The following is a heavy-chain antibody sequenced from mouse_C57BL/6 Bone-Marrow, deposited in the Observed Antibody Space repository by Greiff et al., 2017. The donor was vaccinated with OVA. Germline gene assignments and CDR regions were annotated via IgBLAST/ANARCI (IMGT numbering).Heavy chain of an antibody. Sequence: VQLQQSVAELVRPGASVKLSCTASGFNIKNTYMHWLQQRPEPGLEWLVRIDPANGNTKYAPKFQGKATRTAATSSNTAYLQLSSLTSEDTAIYYCARRRGSSFYYFDYWGQGTTLTVSS. V-gene: IGHV14-3*01. D-gene: IGHD1-1*01. CDR2: IDPANGNT. CDR3: ARRRGSSFYYFDY. CDR1: GFNIKNTY. J-gene: IGHJ2*01.